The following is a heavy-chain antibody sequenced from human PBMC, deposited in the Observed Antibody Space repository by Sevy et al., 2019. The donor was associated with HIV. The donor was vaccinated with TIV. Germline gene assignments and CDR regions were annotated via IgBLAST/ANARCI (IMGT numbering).Heavy chain of an antibody. Sequence: GESLKISCKGSGYSFTSYWIGWVRQMPGKGLEWMGIIYPGDSDTRYSPSFQGQVTISADKSISTAYLQWSSLKASDTAMYYCARQVSPGYCSGGSCYSGYCFDYWGQGTLVTVSS. V-gene: IGHV5-51*01. CDR1: GYSFTSYW. CDR2: IYPGDSDT. D-gene: IGHD2-15*01. J-gene: IGHJ4*02. CDR3: ARQVSPGYCSGGSCYSGYCFDY.